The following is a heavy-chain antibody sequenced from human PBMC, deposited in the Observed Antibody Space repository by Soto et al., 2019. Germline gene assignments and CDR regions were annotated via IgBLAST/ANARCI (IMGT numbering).Heavy chain of an antibody. Sequence: QLQLQESGPGLVKPSETLSLTCTVSGGSISSSSYYWGWIRQPPGKGLEWIGSIYYSGSTYYNPSLKSRVTISVDTSKIQFSLKLSSVTAADTAVYYCARVRSSSLTPHFDYWGQGTLVTVSS. V-gene: IGHV4-39*01. CDR1: GGSISSSSYY. J-gene: IGHJ4*02. CDR2: IYYSGST. D-gene: IGHD6-13*01. CDR3: ARVRSSSLTPHFDY.